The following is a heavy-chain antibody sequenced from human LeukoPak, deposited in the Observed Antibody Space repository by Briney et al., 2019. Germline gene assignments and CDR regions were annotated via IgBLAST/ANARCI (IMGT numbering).Heavy chain of an antibody. CDR2: IKQGGSEK. CDR1: GFSFSNYA. CDR3: ARDFGLRCSGGTCYSVYYYGMDV. V-gene: IGHV3-7*03. Sequence: GGSLRLSCSASGFSFSNYAMYWVRQAPGKGLEWVANIKQGGSEKYYVDSVKGRFTISRDNAKNSLYLQMNSLRAEDTAVYYCARDFGLRCSGGTCYSVYYYGMDVWGKGTMVTVSS. J-gene: IGHJ6*04. D-gene: IGHD2-15*01.